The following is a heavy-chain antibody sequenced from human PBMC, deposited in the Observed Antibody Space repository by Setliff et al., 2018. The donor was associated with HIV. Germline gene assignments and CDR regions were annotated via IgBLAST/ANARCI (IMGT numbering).Heavy chain of an antibody. CDR1: GGSISSHY. D-gene: IGHD5-12*01. J-gene: IGHJ4*02. V-gene: IGHV4-59*11. CDR2: IYYSGST. Sequence: PSETLSLTCTVSGGSISSHYWSWIRQPPGKGLEWIGYIYYSGSTNHNPSLKSRVTISVDTSKNQFSLKLSSVTAADTAVYYCAGSMATIRPYYFDYWGQGTLVTVSS. CDR3: AGSMATIRPYYFDY.